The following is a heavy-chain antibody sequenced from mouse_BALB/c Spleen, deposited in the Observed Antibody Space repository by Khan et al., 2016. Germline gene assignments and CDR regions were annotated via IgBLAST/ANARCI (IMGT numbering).Heavy chain of an antibody. CDR3: ARALLRVMTDY. V-gene: IGHV1-63*02. Sequence: QVQLQQSGAELVRPGTSVKISCKASGYTFTNYWLGWVKQRPGHGLEWIGDIYPGGEYINYNEKFKGKATLTADTSSSTAYMQPSSLTAEDSAVYFCARALLRVMTDYWGQGTTLTFSS. CDR1: GYTFTNYW. D-gene: IGHD1-2*01. CDR2: IYPGGEYI. J-gene: IGHJ2*01.